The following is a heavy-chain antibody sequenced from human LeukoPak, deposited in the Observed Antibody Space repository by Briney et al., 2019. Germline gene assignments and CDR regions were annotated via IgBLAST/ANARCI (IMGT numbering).Heavy chain of an antibody. CDR1: GGSISNYY. D-gene: IGHD3-16*01. Sequence: SETLSLTCTVSGGSISNYYWSWIRQPPGKGLEWIGHTHSSGNTKYSPSLGSRVTILLDTSRNQFSMTLSSVTAADTAVYYCASYIWCAWFWAFDLWNQGTLVTVSS. CDR3: ASYIWCAWFWAFDL. CDR2: THSSGNT. V-gene: IGHV4-4*09. J-gene: IGHJ3*01.